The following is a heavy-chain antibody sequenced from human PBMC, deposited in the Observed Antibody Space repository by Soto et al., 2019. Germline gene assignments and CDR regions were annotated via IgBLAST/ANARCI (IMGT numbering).Heavy chain of an antibody. V-gene: IGHV6-1*01. Sequence: PSQTLSLTCAISGDSVSSNSAAWNWIRQSPSRGLEWLGRTYYRSKWYNDYAVSVKSRITINPDTSKNQFSLQLNSATPEDTAVYYCARVGIVVVPAARYYGLDVWGQGTTVTVSS. CDR3: ARVGIVVVPAARYYGLDV. J-gene: IGHJ6*02. CDR2: TYYRSKWYN. CDR1: GDSVSSNSAA. D-gene: IGHD2-2*01.